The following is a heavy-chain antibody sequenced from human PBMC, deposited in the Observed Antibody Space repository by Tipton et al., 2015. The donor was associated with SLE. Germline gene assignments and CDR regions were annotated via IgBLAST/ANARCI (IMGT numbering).Heavy chain of an antibody. D-gene: IGHD1-26*01. CDR1: GYSLSSGYY. Sequence: TLSLTCAVSGYSLSSGYYWGWMRLPPGKGLEWIGTFYHSGSTYYNPSLGSRVTISVDTPKNQFSLTLSSVTAADTAVYYCAREGGIVGAPFDYWGQGTLVTVSS. CDR2: FYHSGST. V-gene: IGHV4-38-2*02. J-gene: IGHJ4*02. CDR3: AREGGIVGAPFDY.